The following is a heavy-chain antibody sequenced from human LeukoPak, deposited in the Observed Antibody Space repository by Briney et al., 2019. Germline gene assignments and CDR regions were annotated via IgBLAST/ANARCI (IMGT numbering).Heavy chain of an antibody. CDR3: ARDIKSCSGGSCYSFDY. CDR1: GYTFTSYY. D-gene: IGHD2-15*01. V-gene: IGHV1-46*01. Sequence: ASVKVSCKASGYTFTSYYMHWVRQAPGQGLEWMGIINPSGGSTSYAQKFQGRVTMTRDTSTSTVYMELSSLRSEDTAVYYCARDIKSCSGGSCYSFDYWGQGTLVTVPS. J-gene: IGHJ4*02. CDR2: INPSGGST.